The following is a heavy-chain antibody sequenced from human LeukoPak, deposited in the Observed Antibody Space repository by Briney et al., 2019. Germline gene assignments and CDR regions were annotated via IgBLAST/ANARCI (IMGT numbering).Heavy chain of an antibody. CDR1: GFTFSSYA. CDR3: ARQRSGSNWDC. D-gene: IGHD1-26*01. V-gene: IGHV3-23*01. J-gene: IGHJ4*02. Sequence: GGSLRLSCAASGFTFSSYAMSWVRQAPGKGLEWVSAISGSGSSTYYADSVKGRFTISRDNSKNTLYLQMNSLRAEDTAVYYCARQRSGSNWDCWGQGTLVTVSS. CDR2: ISGSGSST.